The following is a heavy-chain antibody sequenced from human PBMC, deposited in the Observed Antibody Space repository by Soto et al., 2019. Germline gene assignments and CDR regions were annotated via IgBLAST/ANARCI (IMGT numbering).Heavy chain of an antibody. CDR2: ISYDGSNK. J-gene: IGHJ6*02. D-gene: IGHD3-22*01. CDR1: GFTFSSYG. CDR3: AKDDSSGYSYYYYGMDV. V-gene: IGHV3-30*18. Sequence: GGSLRLSCAASGFTFSSYGMHWVRQAPGKGLEWVAVISYDGSNKYYADSVKGRFTISRDNSKNTLYLQMNSLRAEDTAVYYCAKDDSSGYSYYYYGMDVWGQGTTVTVSS.